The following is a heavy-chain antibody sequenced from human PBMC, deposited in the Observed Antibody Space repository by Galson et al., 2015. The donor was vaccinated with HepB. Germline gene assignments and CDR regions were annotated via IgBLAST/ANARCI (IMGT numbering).Heavy chain of an antibody. CDR1: GDSVSSSSAA. CDR3: ARMSVAPQANWFDP. J-gene: IGHJ5*02. Sequence: CAISGDSVSSSSAAWNWIRQSPSRGLEWLGRTYYRSKWFNDYAVSVKSRITINPDASKNQFSLQLNSVTPDDTAVYYCARMSVAPQANWFDPWGQGALVTVPS. V-gene: IGHV6-1*01. D-gene: IGHD4-23*01. CDR2: TYYRSKWFN.